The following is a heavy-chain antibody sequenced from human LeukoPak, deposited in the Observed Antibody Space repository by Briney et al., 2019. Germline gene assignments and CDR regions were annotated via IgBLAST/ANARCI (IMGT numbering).Heavy chain of an antibody. D-gene: IGHD2-2*02. V-gene: IGHV1-69*05. J-gene: IGHJ5*02. Sequence: EASVKVSCKASGGTFSSFAISWVRQAPGQGLEWMGGIIPLFGTANYAQNFQGRVTITTDESTSTAYMELSSLRSEDTAVYYCARAGVGVVPGAIVANWFDPWGQGTLVTVSS. CDR2: IIPLFGTA. CDR3: ARAGVGVVPGAIVANWFDP. CDR1: GGTFSSFA.